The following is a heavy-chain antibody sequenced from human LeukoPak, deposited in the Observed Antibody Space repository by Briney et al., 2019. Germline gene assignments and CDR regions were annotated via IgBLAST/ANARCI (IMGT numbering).Heavy chain of an antibody. D-gene: IGHD6-19*01. Sequence: GGSLRLSCAASGLTFSDYWMSWVRQAPGKGLEWVANIKEDGSEKYYVDSVKGRFTISRDNAKNSLYLQMDSLKAEDTAVYYCARDYPPPPVAGPYYFDYWGQGTLVTVSS. J-gene: IGHJ4*02. CDR1: GLTFSDYW. CDR3: ARDYPPPPVAGPYYFDY. CDR2: IKEDGSEK. V-gene: IGHV3-7*05.